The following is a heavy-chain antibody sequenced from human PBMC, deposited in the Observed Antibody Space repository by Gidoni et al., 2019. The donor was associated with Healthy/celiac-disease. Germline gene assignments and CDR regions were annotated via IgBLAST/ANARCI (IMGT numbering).Heavy chain of an antibody. J-gene: IGHJ6*02. CDR3: AKEGVGDLLHSYYYYGMDV. V-gene: IGHV3-23*01. CDR2: VSCSDSST. Sequence: EVQLLESGGGLVQPGGSLRLYCAASGSTLSSFTMRWVRQAPGKGLGWVSSVSCSDSSTYYADSVKGLFTISRDNSKNTLYLQMNSLRAEDTSLYYCAKEGVGDLLHSYYYYGMDVWGQGTTVTVSS. CDR1: GSTLSSFT. D-gene: IGHD1-26*01.